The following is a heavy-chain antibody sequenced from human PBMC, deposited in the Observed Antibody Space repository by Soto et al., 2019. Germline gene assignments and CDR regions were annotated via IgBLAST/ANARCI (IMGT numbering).Heavy chain of an antibody. CDR2: INPTSAGT. D-gene: IGHD3-22*01. CDR1: GYTCTGYY. J-gene: IGHJ4*02. Sequence: ASLKVSCRASGYTCTGYYRHCVLHAPGQGREGMGWINPTSAGTNCAQTFQRRETMTRATSTSTAYLQLSRLRSVDKAVYYYATAPYSDTSGYSYYNYWGQGTLVTVSS. CDR3: ATAPYSDTSGYSYYNY. V-gene: IGHV1-2*02.